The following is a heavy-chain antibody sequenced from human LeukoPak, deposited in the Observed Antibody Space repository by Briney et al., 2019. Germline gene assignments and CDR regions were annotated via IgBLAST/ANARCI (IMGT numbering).Heavy chain of an antibody. CDR1: GYTFTSYG. J-gene: IGHJ5*02. Sequence: GASVKVSCKASGYTFTSYGISWVRQAPGQGVEWMGWISAYNGNTNYAQKLQGRDTLTTDTSPSTAYMEQRSLRSDDTAVSYCARGPMKGYDSPRGNWFDPWGQGTLVTVSS. CDR3: ARGPMKGYDSPRGNWFDP. D-gene: IGHD3-22*01. V-gene: IGHV1-18*01. CDR2: ISAYNGNT.